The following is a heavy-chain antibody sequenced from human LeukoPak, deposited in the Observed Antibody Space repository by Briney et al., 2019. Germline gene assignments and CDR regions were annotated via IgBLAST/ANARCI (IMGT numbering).Heavy chain of an antibody. CDR1: GFTFSSYS. J-gene: IGHJ4*02. Sequence: PGGSLRLSCAASGFTFSSYSMNWVRQAPGKGLEWVSYISSSSSTIYYADSVKGRFTISRDNAKNSLYLQMNSLRAEDTAVYYCAIPTMELERLPRTTYWGQGALVTVSS. CDR3: AIPTMELERLPRTTY. CDR2: ISSSSSTI. D-gene: IGHD1-1*01. V-gene: IGHV3-48*04.